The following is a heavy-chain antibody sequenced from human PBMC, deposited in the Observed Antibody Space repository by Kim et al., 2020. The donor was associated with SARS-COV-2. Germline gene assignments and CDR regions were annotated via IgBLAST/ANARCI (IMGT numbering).Heavy chain of an antibody. D-gene: IGHD6-13*01. CDR3: AEDRRTGIAAAGSLFDY. Sequence: VKGRFTISRDNSKNTLYLQMNSLRAEDTAVYYCAEDRRTGIAAAGSLFDYWGQGTLVTVSS. V-gene: IGHV3-30*02. J-gene: IGHJ4*02.